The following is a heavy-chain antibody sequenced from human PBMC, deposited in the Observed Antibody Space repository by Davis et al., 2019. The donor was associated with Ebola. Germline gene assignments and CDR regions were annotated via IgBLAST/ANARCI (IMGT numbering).Heavy chain of an antibody. CDR1: RGTFGSYA. D-gene: IGHD2-8*02. CDR2: VIPMFGTS. Sequence: AASVKVSCKASRGTFGSYAISWVRQAPGQGLEWMGGVIPMFGTSKYAQKFQDRVTITADKSTSTAYMELSSLRAEDTAVYYCAKDPGGHTGESDYWGQGTLVIVSS. CDR3: AKDPGGHTGESDY. V-gene: IGHV1-69*06. J-gene: IGHJ4*02.